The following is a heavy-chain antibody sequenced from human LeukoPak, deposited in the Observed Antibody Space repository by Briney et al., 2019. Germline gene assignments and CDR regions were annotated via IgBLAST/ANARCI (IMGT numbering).Heavy chain of an antibody. CDR3: ARTGGYSGYALYYYYGMDV. CDR2: IYDNGST. J-gene: IGHJ6*02. CDR1: GGXFSGYY. D-gene: IGHD5-12*01. Sequence: ETLSLTCAVYGGXFSGYYCSWIRQPPGKGLEWIGSIYDNGSTYYIPSLKSRVTISADTSRNQFTLKLRSVTAADTAAYYCARTGGYSGYALYYYYGMDVWGQGITVTVSS. V-gene: IGHV4-34*01.